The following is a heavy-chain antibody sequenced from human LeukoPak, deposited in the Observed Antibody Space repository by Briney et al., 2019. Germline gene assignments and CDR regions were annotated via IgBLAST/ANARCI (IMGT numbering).Heavy chain of an antibody. V-gene: IGHV3-74*01. J-gene: IGHJ4*02. D-gene: IGHD3-22*01. CDR3: AKGNDIGGYDYPHFDY. CDR2: INSDGSIT. CDR1: GFTFTTYW. Sequence: PGGSLRLSCAASGFTFTTYWMHWVRQAPGKGLVWVSHINSDGSITSYADSVKGRFTISRDNAKNTLYLQMNSLRAEDTAVYYCAKGNDIGGYDYPHFDYWGQGTLVTVSS.